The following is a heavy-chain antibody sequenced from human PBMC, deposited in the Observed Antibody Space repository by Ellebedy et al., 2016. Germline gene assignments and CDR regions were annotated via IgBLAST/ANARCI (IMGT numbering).Heavy chain of an antibody. V-gene: IGHV4-39*01. Sequence: SETLSLXCTVSGGSISSSSYYWGWISQPPGKGLEWIGSIYYSGSTYYNPSLKSRVTISVDTSKNQFSLKLSSVTAADTAVYYCARHALYSSGWMNYYYYMDVWGKGTTVTVSS. CDR3: ARHALYSSGWMNYYYYMDV. CDR1: GGSISSSSYY. D-gene: IGHD6-19*01. J-gene: IGHJ6*03. CDR2: IYYSGST.